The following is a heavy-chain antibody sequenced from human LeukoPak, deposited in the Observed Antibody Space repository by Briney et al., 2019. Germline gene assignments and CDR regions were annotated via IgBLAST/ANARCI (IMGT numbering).Heavy chain of an antibody. CDR2: ISGSGGST. D-gene: IGHD3-22*01. V-gene: IGHV3-23*01. Sequence: GGSLRLSCAASGFTFSNYAMSWVRQAPGKGLEWVSAISGSGGSTYYADSVKGRFTIPRDNSKNTLYLQMNSLRAEDTAVYYCARDLTYYYDSSGYYWGQGTLVTVSS. CDR3: ARDLTYYYDSSGYY. CDR1: GFTFSNYA. J-gene: IGHJ4*02.